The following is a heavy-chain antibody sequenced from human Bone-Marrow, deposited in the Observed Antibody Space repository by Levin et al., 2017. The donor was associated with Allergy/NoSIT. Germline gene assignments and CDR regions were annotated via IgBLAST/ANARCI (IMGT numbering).Heavy chain of an antibody. V-gene: IGHV1-2*02. Sequence: ASVKVSCKASGYTFTGYYMHWVRQAPGQGLEWMGWINPNSGGTNYAQKFQGRVTMTRDTSISTAYMELSRLRSDDTAVYYCARVGIAAAGYYYYYGMDGWGQGTTVTVSS. CDR2: INPNSGGT. J-gene: IGHJ6*02. D-gene: IGHD6-13*01. CDR1: GYTFTGYY. CDR3: ARVGIAAAGYYYYYGMDG.